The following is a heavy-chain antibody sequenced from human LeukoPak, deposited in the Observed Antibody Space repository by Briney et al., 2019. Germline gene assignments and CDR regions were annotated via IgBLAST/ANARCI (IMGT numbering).Heavy chain of an antibody. D-gene: IGHD1-26*01. CDR3: ARDMEREFSYGMDV. J-gene: IGHJ6*02. Sequence: SETLSLTCTVSGGSISSGGYYWSWIRQHPGKGLEWIGEINHSGSTNYNPSLKSRVTISVDTSKNQFSLKLSSVTAADTAVYYCARDMEREFSYGMDVWGQGTTVTVSS. CDR1: GGSISSGGYY. V-gene: IGHV4-61*08. CDR2: INHSGST.